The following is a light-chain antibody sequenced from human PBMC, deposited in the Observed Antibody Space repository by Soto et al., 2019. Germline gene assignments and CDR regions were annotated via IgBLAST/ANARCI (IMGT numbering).Light chain of an antibody. CDR3: SSYTSSNTLV. V-gene: IGLV2-14*01. J-gene: IGLJ2*01. CDR1: SSDVGGFNY. Sequence: QSALTQPASVSGSPGQSLTISCTGTSSDVGGFNYVSWYQHHPGKVPKLLIYEVTNRPSGVSNRFSGSKSGNTASLTISGLQAEDEGDYYCSSYTSSNTLVFGGGTKLTVL. CDR2: EVT.